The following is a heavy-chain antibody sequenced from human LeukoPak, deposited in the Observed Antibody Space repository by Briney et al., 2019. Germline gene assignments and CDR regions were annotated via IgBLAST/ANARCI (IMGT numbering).Heavy chain of an antibody. CDR3: AKFRSDRIVGGGMDV. CDR1: GFTFSSYG. V-gene: IGHV3-23*01. Sequence: GGSLRLSCAASGFTFSSYGMSWVRQAPGKGLEWVSGISGSGGSTYYADSVKGRFSISRDNSKNTLYLQMNSLRAEDTAVYYCAKFRSDRIVGGGMDVWAKGPRSPSP. D-gene: IGHD1-26*01. J-gene: IGHJ6*02. CDR2: ISGSGGST.